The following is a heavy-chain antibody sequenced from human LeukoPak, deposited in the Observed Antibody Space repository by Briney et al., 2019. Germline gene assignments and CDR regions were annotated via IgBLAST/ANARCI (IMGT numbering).Heavy chain of an antibody. D-gene: IGHD1-7*01. CDR1: GGSISSYY. J-gene: IGHJ4*02. CDR3: ARARDWNYVPFDY. Sequence: SETLSLTCTVSGGSISSYYWSWIRQPPGKGLEWIGYIYYSGSTNYNPSLKSRVTISVDTSKNQFTLKLSSVTAADTAVYYCARARDWNYVPFDYWGQGTLVTVSS. CDR2: IYYSGST. V-gene: IGHV4-59*01.